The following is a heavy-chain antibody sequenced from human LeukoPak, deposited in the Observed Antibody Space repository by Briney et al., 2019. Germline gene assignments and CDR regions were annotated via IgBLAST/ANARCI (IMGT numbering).Heavy chain of an antibody. CDR3: AKDSRPNIVVVPAATFDY. CDR2: IRYDGSNK. D-gene: IGHD2-2*01. J-gene: IGHJ4*02. CDR1: GFTFSSYG. V-gene: IGHV3-30*02. Sequence: GGSLRLSCAASGFTFSSYGMHWVRQAPGKGLEWVAFIRYDGSNKYYADSVKGRFTISRDNSKNTLYLQMNSLRAEDTAVYYCAKDSRPNIVVVPAATFDYWGQGTLVTVSS.